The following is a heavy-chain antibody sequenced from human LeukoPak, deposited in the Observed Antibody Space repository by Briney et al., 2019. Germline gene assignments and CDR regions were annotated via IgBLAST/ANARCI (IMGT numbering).Heavy chain of an antibody. CDR3: ARESPGALLWFGETKYYFDY. V-gene: IGHV3-48*03. CDR1: GFTFSSYE. J-gene: IGHJ4*02. CDR2: ISSSGSTI. D-gene: IGHD3-10*01. Sequence: GGSLRLSCAASGFTFSSYEMNWVRQAPGKGLEWVSYISSSGSTIYYADSVKGRFTISRDNAKNSLYLQMNSLRAEDTAVYYCARESPGALLWFGETKYYFDYWGQGTLVTVSP.